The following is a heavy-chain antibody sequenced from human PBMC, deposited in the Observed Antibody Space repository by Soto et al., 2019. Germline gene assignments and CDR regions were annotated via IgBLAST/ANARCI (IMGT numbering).Heavy chain of an antibody. CDR2: ISSSSGSTI. J-gene: IGHJ2*01. Sequence: GALRHYYAPSGITYSYYEMHFVPQALRYNMHLVSYISSSSGSTIYYADSVKGRFTISRDNTKNSLYLQMNSLRAEDTAVYYCARVCSSTSCYPARYWYFDLWGRGTLVTVSS. CDR1: GITYSYYE. V-gene: IGHV3-48*03. D-gene: IGHD2-2*01. CDR3: ARVCSSTSCYPARYWYFDL.